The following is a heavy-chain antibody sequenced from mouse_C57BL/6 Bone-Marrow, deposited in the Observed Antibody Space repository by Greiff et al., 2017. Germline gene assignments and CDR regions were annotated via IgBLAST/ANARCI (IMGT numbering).Heavy chain of an antibody. Sequence: VQLQQSGAELVRPGASVKLSCTASGFNIKDDYMHWVKQRPEQGLEWIGWIDPENGDTEYASKFQGKATITADTSSNTAYLQLSSLTYEDTAVYYCTTDWDWFAYWGQGTLVTVSA. D-gene: IGHD4-1*01. CDR1: GFNIKDDY. J-gene: IGHJ3*01. CDR2: IDPENGDT. V-gene: IGHV14-4*01. CDR3: TTDWDWFAY.